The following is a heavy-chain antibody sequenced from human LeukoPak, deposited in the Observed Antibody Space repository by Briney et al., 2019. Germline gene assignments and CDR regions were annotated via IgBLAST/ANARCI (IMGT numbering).Heavy chain of an antibody. J-gene: IGHJ4*02. D-gene: IGHD5-18*01. Sequence: PGGSLRLSCAASGFTFSSYSMTWVRQAPGKGLEWVSSISSSSSYIYYADSVKGRFTISRDNAKNSPYLQMNSLRAEDTAVYYCARDRPPYSYGSFDYWGQGTLVTVSS. V-gene: IGHV3-21*01. CDR2: ISSSSSYI. CDR1: GFTFSSYS. CDR3: ARDRPPYSYGSFDY.